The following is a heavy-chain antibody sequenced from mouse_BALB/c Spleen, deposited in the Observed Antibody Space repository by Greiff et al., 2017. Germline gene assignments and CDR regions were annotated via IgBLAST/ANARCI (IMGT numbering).Heavy chain of an antibody. V-gene: IGHV5-6-3*01. Sequence: EVQLVESGGGLVQPGGSLKLSCAASGFTFSSYGMSWVRQTPDKRLELVATINSNGGSTYYPDSVKGRFTISRDNAKNTLYLQMSSLKSEDTAMYYCAREGYYYFDYWGQGTTLTVSS. J-gene: IGHJ2*01. CDR3: AREGYYYFDY. CDR1: GFTFSSYG. CDR2: INSNGGST. D-gene: IGHD2-3*01.